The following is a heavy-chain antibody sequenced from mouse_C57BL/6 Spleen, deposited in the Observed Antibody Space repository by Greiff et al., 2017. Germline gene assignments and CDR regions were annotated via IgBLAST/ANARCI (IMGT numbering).Heavy chain of an antibody. D-gene: IGHD2-1*01. J-gene: IGHJ1*03. Sequence: QVQLQQPGAELVRPGSSVKLSCKASGYTFTSYWMHWVKQRPGQGLEWIGMIHPNSGSTNYNEKFKSKATLTVDKSSSTAYMQLSSLTSEDSAVYYCARSVYGNYWYFDVWGTGTTVTVSS. CDR1: GYTFTSYW. CDR2: IHPNSGST. CDR3: ARSVYGNYWYFDV. V-gene: IGHV1-64*01.